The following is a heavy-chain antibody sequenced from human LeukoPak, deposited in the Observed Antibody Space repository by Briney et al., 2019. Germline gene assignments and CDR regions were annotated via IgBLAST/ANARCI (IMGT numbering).Heavy chain of an antibody. V-gene: IGHV3-23*01. CDR3: AKAGWVSNADAVW. CDR2: IRDGGET. CDR1: GVTFNDYV. D-gene: IGHD1-1*01. Sequence: GGALRLSCAAVGVTFNDYVMCWGCESPARGVWWGSSIRDGGETFYPVSVKGRFTFSRDDSRNTVYLPLNNVRVEDTGIYYCAKAGWVSNADAVWWGQGTVVTVSS. J-gene: IGHJ4*02.